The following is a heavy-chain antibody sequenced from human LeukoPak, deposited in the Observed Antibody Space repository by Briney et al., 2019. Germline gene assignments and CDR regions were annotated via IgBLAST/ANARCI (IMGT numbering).Heavy chain of an antibody. CDR1: GGSISSYY. CDR2: IYYSGST. D-gene: IGHD3-10*01. J-gene: IGHJ4*02. CDR3: ARRYGSGSSGTFDY. V-gene: IGHV4-59*01. Sequence: SETLSLTCTASGGSISSYYWSWIRQPPGKGLEWIEYIYYSGSTNYNPSLKSRVTISVDTSKNQFSLKLSSVTAADTAVYYCARRYGSGSSGTFDYWGQGTLVTVSS.